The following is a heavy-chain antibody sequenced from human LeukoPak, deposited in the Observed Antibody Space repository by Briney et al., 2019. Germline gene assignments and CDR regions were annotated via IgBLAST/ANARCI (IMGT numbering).Heavy chain of an antibody. CDR3: VSFYETD. CDR2: VNSDGSWT. CDR1: GNYW. D-gene: IGHD2-2*01. Sequence: GGSLRLSCAASGNYWMHWVRQAPGKGLVWVSHVNSDGSWTSHADSVKGRFTISKDNAKNTVYLQMNNLRTEDTAVYYCVSFYETDWGRGTLVTVSS. V-gene: IGHV3-74*01. J-gene: IGHJ4*02.